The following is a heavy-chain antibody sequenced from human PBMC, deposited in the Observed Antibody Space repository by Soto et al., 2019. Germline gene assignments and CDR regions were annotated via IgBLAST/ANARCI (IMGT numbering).Heavy chain of an antibody. V-gene: IGHV3-30*18. CDR1: GFSFTTYV. D-gene: IGHD1-26*01. J-gene: IGHJ3*02. CDR2: ISHDGSYK. Sequence: GGSLRLSCAASGFSFTTYVMHWVRQAPGKGLEWVAVISHDGSYKYYGDAVKGRFTISRDTSKNAVYLEMNSLRPEDTAVYYCAKGLLAIVGTTLPRDAFNIWRQGTMVTV. CDR3: AKGLLAIVGTTLPRDAFNI.